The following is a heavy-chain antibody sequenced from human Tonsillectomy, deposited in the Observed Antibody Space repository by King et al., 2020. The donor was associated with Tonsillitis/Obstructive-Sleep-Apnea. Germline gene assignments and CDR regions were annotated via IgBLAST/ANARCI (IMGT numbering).Heavy chain of an antibody. CDR2: IIPIFGTA. V-gene: IGHV1-69*01. D-gene: IGHD2-2*01. CDR3: ARDSPYCSSTSCSKPYNWFDP. CDR1: GGTFSSYA. Sequence: QLVQSGAEVKKPGSSVKVSCKASGGTFSSYAISWVRQAPGQGLEWMGGIIPIFGTANYAQKFQGRVTITADESTSTAYMELSSLRSEDTAVYYCARDSPYCSSTSCSKPYNWFDPWGQGTLVTVSS. J-gene: IGHJ5*02.